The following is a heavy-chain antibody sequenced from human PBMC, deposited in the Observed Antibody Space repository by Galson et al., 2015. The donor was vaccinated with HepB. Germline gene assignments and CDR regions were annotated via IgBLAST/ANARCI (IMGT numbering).Heavy chain of an antibody. J-gene: IGHJ5*02. V-gene: IGHV3-73*01. CDR1: GFTFSGSA. Sequence: SLRLSCAASGFTFSGSAMRWVRQASGKGLEWVGRIRSKANSYATAHAASVKGMFTISRDDSKNTAHLQMNSLKTGETAVYYGTSYSSSWYGDWFDPGGQGTLFTVSS. CDR3: TSYSSSWYGDWFDP. D-gene: IGHD6-13*01. CDR2: IRSKANSYAT.